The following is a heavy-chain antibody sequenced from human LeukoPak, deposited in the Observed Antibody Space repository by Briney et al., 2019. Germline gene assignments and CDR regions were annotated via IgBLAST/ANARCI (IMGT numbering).Heavy chain of an antibody. V-gene: IGHV3-23*01. J-gene: IGHJ4*02. CDR3: AKDRLITLVRGVPFDY. CDR2: ISDSGGNT. D-gene: IGHD3-10*01. CDR1: GFTFSSYA. Sequence: GGSLRLSCAASGFTFSSYAVGWVRQAPGKGLEWVSAISDSGGNTYYADSAKGRFTISRDNSKNTLYLQMNSLRAEDTAVYYCAKDRLITLVRGVPFDYWGQGTLVTVSS.